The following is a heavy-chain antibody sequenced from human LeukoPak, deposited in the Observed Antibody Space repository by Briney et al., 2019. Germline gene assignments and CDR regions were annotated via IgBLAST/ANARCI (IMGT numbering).Heavy chain of an antibody. CDR1: GYSISSGYY. Sequence: PSETLSLTCAVSGYSISSGYYWGWIRQPPGKGLEWIGSIYHSGNTYFNPSLKSRVTISVDTSKNQFSLKLSSVTAADTAVYYCARAFEYSSSSVDYWGQGTLVTVSS. CDR2: IYHSGNT. J-gene: IGHJ4*02. V-gene: IGHV4-38-2*01. CDR3: ARAFEYSSSSVDY. D-gene: IGHD6-6*01.